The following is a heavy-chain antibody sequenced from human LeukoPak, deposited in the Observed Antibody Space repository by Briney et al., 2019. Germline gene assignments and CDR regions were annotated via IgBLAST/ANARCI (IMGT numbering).Heavy chain of an antibody. Sequence: GGSLRLSCAASGFTFSSYSMNWVRQAPGKGLEWVSSISSSSSYIYYADSAKGRFTISRDNAKNSLYLQMNSLRAEDTAVYYCARDRSIAVADYFDYWGQGTLVTVSS. D-gene: IGHD6-19*01. CDR1: GFTFSSYS. V-gene: IGHV3-21*01. CDR3: ARDRSIAVADYFDY. J-gene: IGHJ4*02. CDR2: ISSSSSYI.